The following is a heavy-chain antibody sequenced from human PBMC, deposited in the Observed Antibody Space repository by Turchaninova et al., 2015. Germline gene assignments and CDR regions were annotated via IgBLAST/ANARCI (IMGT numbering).Heavy chain of an antibody. CDR1: GYTFTSYA. V-gene: IGHV1-3*01. D-gene: IGHD3-10*01. CDR2: TNAGNGTT. Sequence: QVQLVQSGAEVKKPGASVKVACKASGYTFTSYAMPWVRQAPGKRREWMGGTNAGNGTTKYSQKFQGRVTITRDTSASTAYMELSSLRSEDTAVYYCAHGSGSFYWGQGTLVTVSS. CDR3: AHGSGSFY. J-gene: IGHJ4*02.